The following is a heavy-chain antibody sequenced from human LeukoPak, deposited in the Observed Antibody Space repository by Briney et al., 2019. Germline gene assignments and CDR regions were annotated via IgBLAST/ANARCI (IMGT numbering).Heavy chain of an antibody. Sequence: SETLSLTCAVSGGSISSSNWWSWVRQPPGKGLEWIGEIYHSGSTNYNPSLKSRVTISVDKSKNQFSLKLSSVTAADTAVYYCARAQITIFGVVIGFFDYWGQGTLVTVSS. CDR2: IYHSGST. V-gene: IGHV4-4*02. CDR3: ARAQITIFGVVIGFFDY. J-gene: IGHJ4*02. D-gene: IGHD3-3*01. CDR1: GGSISSSNW.